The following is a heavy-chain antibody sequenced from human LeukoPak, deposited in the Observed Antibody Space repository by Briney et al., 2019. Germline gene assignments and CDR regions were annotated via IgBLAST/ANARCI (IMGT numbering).Heavy chain of an antibody. CDR3: ARNYSGSYHIDY. CDR1: GFTFSSYA. D-gene: IGHD1-26*01. Sequence: GGPLRLSCAASGFTFSSYAMSWVRQASGKGLEWVSAISGSGGIPYYADSVKGRFTISRDNSKNTLYLQMNSLRAEDTAVYYCARNYSGSYHIDYWGQGTLVTVSS. J-gene: IGHJ4*02. CDR2: ISGSGGIP. V-gene: IGHV3-23*01.